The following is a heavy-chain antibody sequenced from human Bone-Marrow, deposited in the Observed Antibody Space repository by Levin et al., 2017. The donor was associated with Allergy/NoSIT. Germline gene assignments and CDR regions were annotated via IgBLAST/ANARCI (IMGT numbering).Heavy chain of an antibody. Sequence: PSETLSLTCTVSGASISSYYWTWIRQPPGKGLEWIGNIYYSGSTNYNPSLKSRVTISQDTSKNQFSLKLRSVTAADTAVYYCAREAGPALLGDGFYFDYWGQGTLVSVSS. V-gene: IGHV4-59*01. CDR1: GASISSYY. J-gene: IGHJ4*02. CDR2: IYYSGST. CDR3: AREAGPALLGDGFYFDY. D-gene: IGHD3-10*01.